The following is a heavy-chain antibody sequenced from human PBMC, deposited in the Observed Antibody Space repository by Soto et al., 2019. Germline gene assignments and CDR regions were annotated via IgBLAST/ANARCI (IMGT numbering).Heavy chain of an antibody. Sequence: LRLSCAASGFTFDDYSMHWVRQTPGKGLEWISLIFWDGGTAYYADSVKGRFTTSRDNSKNTLYLQMNSLRSDDTALYYCAKSGGEYYFDYWGQGTLVTVSS. CDR3: AKSGGEYYFDY. J-gene: IGHJ4*02. V-gene: IGHV3-43*01. D-gene: IGHD2-21*01. CDR1: GFTFDDYS. CDR2: IFWDGGTA.